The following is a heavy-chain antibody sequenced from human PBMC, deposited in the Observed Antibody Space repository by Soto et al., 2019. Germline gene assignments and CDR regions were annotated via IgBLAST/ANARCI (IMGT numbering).Heavy chain of an antibody. CDR2: ISSDKGNT. CDR3: AREYFGVASFYFDY. CDR1: GYTLTSYG. V-gene: IGHV1-18*01. D-gene: IGHD3-3*01. J-gene: IGHJ4*02. Sequence: QVQLVQSGAEVKKPGASVKVSCKASGYTLTSYGISWVRQAPGQGLEWMGWISSDKGNTNYAQKLQGRVTMTPDTSTNTAYMELRSLRSDDTAVYYCAREYFGVASFYFDYWGQGTLVTVSS.